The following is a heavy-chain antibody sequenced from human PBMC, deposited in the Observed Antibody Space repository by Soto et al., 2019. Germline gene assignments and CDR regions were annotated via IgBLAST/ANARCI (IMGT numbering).Heavy chain of an antibody. D-gene: IGHD6-13*01. J-gene: IGHJ6*03. CDR3: ARAVATAGYYYYYYYYMDV. V-gene: IGHV3-11*01. Sequence: QVQLVESGGGLVKPGGSLRLSCAASGFTFSDYYMSWIRQAPGKGLEWVSYISSSGSTIYYADSVKGRFTISRDNAKNPLDLQMNSLRAEDPAVYYCARAVATAGYYYYYYYYMDVWGKGTTVTVSS. CDR1: GFTFSDYY. CDR2: ISSSGSTI.